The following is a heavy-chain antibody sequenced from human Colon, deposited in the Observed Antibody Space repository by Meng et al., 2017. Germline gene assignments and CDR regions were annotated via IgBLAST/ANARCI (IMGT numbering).Heavy chain of an antibody. CDR1: GFTFSSYW. CDR2: INSDGGIL. V-gene: IGHV3-74*01. Sequence: GESLKISCAASGFTFSSYWMHWVRQAPGKGLVWVSRINSDGGILTYADSVKGRFTISRDNAKNSLYLQMNSLRAEDTAVYYCARVGSCGIYWGQGTLVTVSS. CDR3: ARVGSCGIY. D-gene: IGHD6-13*01. J-gene: IGHJ4*02.